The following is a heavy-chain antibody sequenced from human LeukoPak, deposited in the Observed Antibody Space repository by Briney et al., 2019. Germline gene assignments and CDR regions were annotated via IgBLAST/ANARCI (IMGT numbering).Heavy chain of an antibody. V-gene: IGHV4-59*01. CDR1: GGSISGYY. Sequence: SETLSLTCTVSGGSISGYYWSWIRQPPGKGLEWIGYIYHSGSTKYNPSLKSRVTISVDTSKNQFSLKLSSVTAADTAVYYCARGRKSSMTTDYWGQGTLVTVSS. CDR2: IYHSGST. J-gene: IGHJ4*02. D-gene: IGHD1-14*01. CDR3: ARGRKSSMTTDY.